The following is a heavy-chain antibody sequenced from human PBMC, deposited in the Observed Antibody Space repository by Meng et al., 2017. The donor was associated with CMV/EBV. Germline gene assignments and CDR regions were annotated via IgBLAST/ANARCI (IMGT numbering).Heavy chain of an antibody. V-gene: IGHV3-21*01. CDR1: GFTFSSYS. J-gene: IGHJ6*02. CDR3: ARVNIVVVPAAIDGSSFSYYGMDV. CDR2: ISSSSSYI. Sequence: GGSLRLSCAASGFTFSSYSMNWVRQAPGKGLEWASSISSSSSYIYYADSVKGRFTISRDNAKNSLYLQMNSLRAEDTAVYYCARVNIVVVPAAIDGSSFSYYGMDVWGQGTTVTVSS. D-gene: IGHD2-2*01.